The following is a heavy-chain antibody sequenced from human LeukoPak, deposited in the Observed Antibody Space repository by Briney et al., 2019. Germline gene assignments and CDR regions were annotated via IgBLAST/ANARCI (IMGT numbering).Heavy chain of an antibody. J-gene: IGHJ4*01. V-gene: IGHV3-66*04. D-gene: IGHD2-21*01. Sequence: GGSLRLSCAASGFSFRRYYMSWVRQAPGKGLEWVSVLFSGGDTYYADSVKDRFSISRDSSWETLFLKMNSLRADDTAVYYCARQGFDSGFDYWGHGTKVTVSS. CDR3: ARQGFDSGFDY. CDR2: LFSGGDT. CDR1: GFSFRRYY.